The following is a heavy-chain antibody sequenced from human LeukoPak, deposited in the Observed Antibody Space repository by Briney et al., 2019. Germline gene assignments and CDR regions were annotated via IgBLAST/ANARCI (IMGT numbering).Heavy chain of an antibody. CDR2: IYYSGST. D-gene: IGHD4-17*01. V-gene: IGHV4-39*01. J-gene: IGHJ4*02. CDR1: GGSISSTSYY. CDR3: ARPHSYADYYFDY. Sequence: SETLSLTCTVSGGSISSTSYYWGWIRQPPGKGLEWIGFIYYSGSTYCNPSLKSRVTISVDTSKNQFSLKLTSVTAADTAVYYCARPHSYADYYFDYWGQGTLVTVSS.